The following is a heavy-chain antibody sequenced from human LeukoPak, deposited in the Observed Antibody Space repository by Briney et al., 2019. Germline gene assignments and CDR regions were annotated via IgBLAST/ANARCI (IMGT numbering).Heavy chain of an antibody. CDR2: INPSAGST. V-gene: IGHV1-46*01. J-gene: IGHJ4*02. D-gene: IGHD1-26*01. CDR1: GYTFTRYY. Sequence: ASVKVSWKASGYTFTRYYLHWVRQAPGQGLEWMGIINPSAGSTSFAQNFQGRVTMTRDTSTSTVYMELSSLRSEDTAVYYCARKGVGALMLDYWGQGTLVTVSS. CDR3: ARKGVGALMLDY.